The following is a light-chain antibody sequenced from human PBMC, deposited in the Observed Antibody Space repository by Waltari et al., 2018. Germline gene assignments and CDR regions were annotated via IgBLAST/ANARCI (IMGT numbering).Light chain of an antibody. J-gene: IGKJ1*01. CDR3: VQGTHWPT. Sequence: DVVLTQSPLSLSVTPGQSASISCRSSQSLVHRDGETYLNWLQLKPGQPPRRLIYQVSNRDSGVPDRFSGSGEGTDFTLKISRVEAEDVGLYYCVQGTHWPTFGQGTKVEIK. V-gene: IGKV2-30*02. CDR1: QSLVHRDGETY. CDR2: QVS.